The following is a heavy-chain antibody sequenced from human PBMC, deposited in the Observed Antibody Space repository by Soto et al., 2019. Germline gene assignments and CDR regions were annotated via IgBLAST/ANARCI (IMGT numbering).Heavy chain of an antibody. CDR3: AKGGRQWLVTSDFNY. Sequence: GGSLRLSCAASGFTFSSYAMRWVRQAPGKGLEWVAVVFHDGRNTHYADSVKGRFTISRDSSKNTVSLEMTSLRAEDTAVYYCAKGGRQWLVTSDFNYWGQGALVTVSS. CDR2: VFHDGRNT. J-gene: IGHJ4*02. D-gene: IGHD6-19*01. CDR1: GFTFSSYA. V-gene: IGHV3-30*18.